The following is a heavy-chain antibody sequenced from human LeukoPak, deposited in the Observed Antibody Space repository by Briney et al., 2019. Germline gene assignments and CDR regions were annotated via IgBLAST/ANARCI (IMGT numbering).Heavy chain of an antibody. CDR3: AKDLYSSGWLAAFDI. V-gene: IGHV3-9*01. CDR2: ISWDSGSI. Sequence: GRSLRLSCAASGFTFDDYAMHWVRQAPGKGLEWVSGISWDSGSIGYADSVKGRFTISRDNAKNSLYLQMNSLRAEDTALYYCAKDLYSSGWLAAFDIWGQGTMVTVSS. D-gene: IGHD6-19*01. CDR1: GFTFDDYA. J-gene: IGHJ3*02.